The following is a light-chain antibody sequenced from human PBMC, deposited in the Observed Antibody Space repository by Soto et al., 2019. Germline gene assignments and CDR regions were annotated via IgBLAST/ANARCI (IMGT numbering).Light chain of an antibody. CDR2: VAS. CDR3: KQSYGTMIT. J-gene: IGKJ5*01. CDR1: QSISRY. V-gene: IGKV1-39*01. Sequence: DIQMTQSPSSLSASVGDRVTITCRASQSISRYLNWYQQKTGKAPNLLIYVASSLQSEVKSRFSGSGSGTDFTLNITSLQPEDFATYYCKQSYGTMITFGQGTQLEVK.